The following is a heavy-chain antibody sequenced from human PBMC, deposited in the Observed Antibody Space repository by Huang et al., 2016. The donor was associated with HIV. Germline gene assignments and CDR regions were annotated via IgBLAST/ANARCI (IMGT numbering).Heavy chain of an antibody. Sequence: QVQLQESGPGLVKPSETLSLTCTVSGGSISSSTYYWGWIRQPPGKGLEWIGSIYYSGNTYYNPSLKSRVTISADTSKNQFSLRLSSVTAADTAIYYCARLLVYSVNWFDPWGQGTLVTVPS. CDR3: ARLLVYSVNWFDP. V-gene: IGHV4-39*01. J-gene: IGHJ5*02. D-gene: IGHD4-4*01. CDR2: IYYSGNT. CDR1: GGSISSSTYY.